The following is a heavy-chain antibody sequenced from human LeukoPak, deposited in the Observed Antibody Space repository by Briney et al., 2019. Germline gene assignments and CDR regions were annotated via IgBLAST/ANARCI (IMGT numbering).Heavy chain of an antibody. V-gene: IGHV3-53*01. J-gene: IGHJ6*02. CDR2: IYSGGST. CDR3: ARDRMRYYGMDV. Sequence: PGGSLRLSCAASGFTVSSNYMSWVRQAPGKGLEWVSVIYSGGSTFYADSVKGRFTISRDNYKNTLYLEMNSLRAEDTAVYYCARDRMRYYGMDVWGQGTKVTVSS. CDR1: GFTVSSNY.